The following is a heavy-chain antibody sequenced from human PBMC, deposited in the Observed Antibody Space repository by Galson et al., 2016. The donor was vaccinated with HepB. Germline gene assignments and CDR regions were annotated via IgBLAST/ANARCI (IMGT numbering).Heavy chain of an antibody. Sequence: SLRLSCAGSGFNFIYAWMSWVGRIKSKKDGETTDYGAPLKDRFTISRDDSKSTLYLQMNSLKTEDTAVYYCARQSSRYCSGRDCYDRFFDLWGRGTLVTVSS. CDR3: ARQSSRYCSGRDCYDRFFDL. J-gene: IGHJ2*01. CDR1: GFNFIYAW. D-gene: IGHD2-15*01. V-gene: IGHV3-15*01. CDR2: IKSKKDGETT.